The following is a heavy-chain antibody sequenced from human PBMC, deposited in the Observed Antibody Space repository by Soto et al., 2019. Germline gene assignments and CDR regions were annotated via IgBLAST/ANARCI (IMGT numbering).Heavy chain of an antibody. Sequence: QVQLVESGGGVVQPGRSLRLSCAASGFTFSSYGMHWVRQARGKGLEWVAVIWYDGSNKYYADSVKGRFTISRDNSKNPLYLQKNSLRAEDTAVYYWARGSYSGCYYFDYWGQGTLVTVSS. CDR2: IWYDGSNK. CDR3: ARGSYSGCYYFDY. V-gene: IGHV3-33*01. CDR1: GFTFSSYG. J-gene: IGHJ4*02. D-gene: IGHD1-26*01.